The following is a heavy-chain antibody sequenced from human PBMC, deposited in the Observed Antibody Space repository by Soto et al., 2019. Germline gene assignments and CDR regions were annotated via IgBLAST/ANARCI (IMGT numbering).Heavy chain of an antibody. D-gene: IGHD6-19*01. Sequence: SQTLSLTCAISGDSVSSNSAAWNWIRQSPSRGLEWLGRTYYRSKWYNDYAVSVKSRITINPDTSKNQFSLQLNSVTPEDTAVYYCARGADLQWLVGNYYYYGMAVWGQGTTVTVSS. CDR3: ARGADLQWLVGNYYYYGMAV. J-gene: IGHJ6*02. CDR2: TYYRSKWYN. V-gene: IGHV6-1*01. CDR1: GDSVSSNSAA.